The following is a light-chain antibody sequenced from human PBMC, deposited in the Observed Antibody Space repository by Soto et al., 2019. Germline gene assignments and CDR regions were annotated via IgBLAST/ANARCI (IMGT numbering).Light chain of an antibody. V-gene: IGKV3-20*01. Sequence: EIVLTQSPATLSLSPGERATLSCRASQSVYSSLAWYQQKPGQAPRLLIYGASSRATGVPARFSGSGSGTDFTLTINSLEPEDSAVYFCQQYTGPPTTFGQGTRLEIK. CDR2: GAS. CDR3: QQYTGPPTT. J-gene: IGKJ5*01. CDR1: QSVYSS.